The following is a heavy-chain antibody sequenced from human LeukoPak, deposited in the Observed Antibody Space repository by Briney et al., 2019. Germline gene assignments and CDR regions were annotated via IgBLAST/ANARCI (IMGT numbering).Heavy chain of an antibody. D-gene: IGHD1-1*01. V-gene: IGHV4-59*12. J-gene: IGHJ4*02. CDR1: GGSISSYY. Sequence: PSETLSLTCTVSGGSISSYYWSWIRQPPGKGLEWIGYIYYSGSTNYNPSLKSRVTISVDTSKNQFSLKLSSVTAADTAVYYCARDQVASGTCDYWGQGTLVTASS. CDR2: IYYSGST. CDR3: ARDQVASGTCDY.